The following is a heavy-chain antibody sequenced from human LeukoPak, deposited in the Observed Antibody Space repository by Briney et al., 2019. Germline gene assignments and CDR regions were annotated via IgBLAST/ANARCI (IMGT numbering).Heavy chain of an antibody. CDR2: ISWNSGSI. V-gene: IGHV3-9*01. Sequence: GGSLRLSCAASGFTFDDYAMHWVRQAPGKGLEWVSGISWNSGSIGYADSVKGRFTISRDNAKNYLYLQMNSVRAEDTALYYCAKAQYSSGWYYFDYWGQGTLVTVSS. D-gene: IGHD6-19*01. J-gene: IGHJ4*02. CDR3: AKAQYSSGWYYFDY. CDR1: GFTFDDYA.